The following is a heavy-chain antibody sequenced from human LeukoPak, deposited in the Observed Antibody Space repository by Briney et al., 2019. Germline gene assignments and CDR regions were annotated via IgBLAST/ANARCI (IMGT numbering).Heavy chain of an antibody. J-gene: IGHJ4*02. CDR1: GFTFSSYS. CDR3: AKVKWDSSGYFDY. CDR2: ISSNSITT. D-gene: IGHD3-22*01. Sequence: GRSLRLSCAAPGFTFSSYSMNWVRQAPGKGLEWISYISSNSITTYYADSVKGRFTISRDNAKNSLYLQMNSLRAEDTAIYYCAKVKWDSSGYFDYWGQGTLVTVSS. V-gene: IGHV3-48*01.